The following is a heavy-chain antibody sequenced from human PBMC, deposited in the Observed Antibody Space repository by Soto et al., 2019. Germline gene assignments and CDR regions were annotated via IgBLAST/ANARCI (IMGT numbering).Heavy chain of an antibody. J-gene: IGHJ4*02. CDR2: ISGSGGGT. CDR3: AKSDCSGGSCYFPFDC. D-gene: IGHD2-15*01. Sequence: EVQVLESGGGLVQPGGSLRLSCAASGFTFSNYGMSWVRQAPGKGLEWVSSISGSGGGTYYADSVKGRFTISRDNSKNTLYLQTDSLRAEDTAFYYCAKSDCSGGSCYFPFDCWGQGTLVTVSS. V-gene: IGHV3-23*01. CDR1: GFTFSNYG.